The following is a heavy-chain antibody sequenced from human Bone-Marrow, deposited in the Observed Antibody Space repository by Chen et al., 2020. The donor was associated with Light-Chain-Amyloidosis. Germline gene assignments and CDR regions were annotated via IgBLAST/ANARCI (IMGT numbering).Heavy chain of an antibody. J-gene: IGHJ4*02. CDR1: GYTFPNYW. Sequence: EVQLEQSGPEVKKPGESLKISCKCSGYTFPNYWIGWVRQIPGKGLEWMGVIYPDDSDARYSPSFEGQVTISADKSITTAYLQWRSLKASDTAMYYCARRRDGYNFDYWGQGTLVTVSS. V-gene: IGHV5-51*01. D-gene: IGHD5-12*01. CDR2: IYPDDSDA. CDR3: ARRRDGYNFDY.